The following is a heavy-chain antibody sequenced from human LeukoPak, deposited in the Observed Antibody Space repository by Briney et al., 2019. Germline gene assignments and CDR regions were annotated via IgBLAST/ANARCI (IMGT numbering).Heavy chain of an antibody. J-gene: IGHJ4*02. D-gene: IGHD6-19*01. CDR3: ARGSSGWYGIDY. CDR2: INIDGTST. V-gene: IGHV3-74*01. Sequence: GGSLRLSCAASGFTFSNYWMHWVRQVPGKGLVCVARINIDGTSTSYADSVKGRFTISRDNAKNALYLQMNSLRAEDTAVYYCARGSSGWYGIDYWGQGALVNVSS. CDR1: GFTFSNYW.